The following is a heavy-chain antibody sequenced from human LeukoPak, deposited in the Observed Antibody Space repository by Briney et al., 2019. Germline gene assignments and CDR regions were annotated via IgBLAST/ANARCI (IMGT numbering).Heavy chain of an antibody. CDR2: INQSGSST. CDR3: AGGTTNTKGAFDM. V-gene: IGHV1-46*01. Sequence: GASVKVSCKASGYTFTNYYIHWVRQAPGQGLEWMGIINQSGSSTSYAQKFQGRVTMTRDTSTSTVYMELSSLRSEDTAVYYCAGGTTNTKGAFDMWGQGTLVTVSS. J-gene: IGHJ3*02. D-gene: IGHD2-8*01. CDR1: GYTFTNYY.